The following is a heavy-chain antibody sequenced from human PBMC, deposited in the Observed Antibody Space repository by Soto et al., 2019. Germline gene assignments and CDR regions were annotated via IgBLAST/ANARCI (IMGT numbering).Heavy chain of an antibody. CDR1: GYTFTSYG. CDR3: ARVATIYGWFDP. CDR2: ISAYNGNT. D-gene: IGHD5-12*01. Sequence: QVQLVQSGAEVKKPGASVKVSCKASGYTFTSYGISWVRQAPGQGLEWMGWISAYNGNTNYAQKLQGRVXMXTXXSTSTAYMELRSLRSDDTAVYYCARVATIYGWFDPWGQGTLVTVSS. J-gene: IGHJ5*02. V-gene: IGHV1-18*01.